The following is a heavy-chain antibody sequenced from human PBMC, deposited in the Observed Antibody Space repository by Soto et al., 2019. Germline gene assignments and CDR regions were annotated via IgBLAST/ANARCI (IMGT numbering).Heavy chain of an antibody. CDR1: GFTVSSNY. Sequence: PGGSLRLSCAASGFTVSSNYMSWVRQAPGKGLEWVSVIYSGGSTYYADSVKGRFTISRDNSKNTLYLQMNSLRVEDTAVYYCARDMVRGLYPEYFQHWGQGTLVTVSS. J-gene: IGHJ1*01. V-gene: IGHV3-66*01. CDR3: ARDMVRGLYPEYFQH. CDR2: IYSGGST. D-gene: IGHD3-10*01.